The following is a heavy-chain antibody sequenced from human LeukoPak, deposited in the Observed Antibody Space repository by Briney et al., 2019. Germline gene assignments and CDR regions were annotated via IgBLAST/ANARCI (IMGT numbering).Heavy chain of an antibody. J-gene: IGHJ6*04. CDR3: AKDLDEVVPAAPTYYYYGMDV. D-gene: IGHD2-2*01. CDR2: ISYDGSNK. Sequence: PGGSLRLSCAASGLTFSSYGMPWVRQAPGKGLEWVAVISYDGSNKYYADSVKGRFTISRDNSKNTLYLQMNSLRAEDTAVYYCAKDLDEVVPAAPTYYYYGMDVWGKGTTVTVSS. V-gene: IGHV3-30*18. CDR1: GLTFSSYG.